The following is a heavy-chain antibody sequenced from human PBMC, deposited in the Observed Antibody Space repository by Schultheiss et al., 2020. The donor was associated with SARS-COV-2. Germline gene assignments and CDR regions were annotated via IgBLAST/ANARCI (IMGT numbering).Heavy chain of an antibody. CDR2: IYSGGST. CDR1: GFTVSSNY. Sequence: GGSLRLSCAASGFTVSSNYMSWVRQAPGKGLEWVSVIYSGGSTYYADSVKGRFTISRDNSKNTLYLQMNSLRAEDTAVYYCARDPDYGGNPRAPQNDAFDIWGQGTMVTVSS. V-gene: IGHV3-66*01. D-gene: IGHD4-23*01. J-gene: IGHJ3*02. CDR3: ARDPDYGGNPRAPQNDAFDI.